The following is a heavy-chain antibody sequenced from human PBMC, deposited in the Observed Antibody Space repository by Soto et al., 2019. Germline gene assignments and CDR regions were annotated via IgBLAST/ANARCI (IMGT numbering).Heavy chain of an antibody. CDR2: IYYSGTT. CDR3: AREDYSGRLFDY. V-gene: IGHV4-31*03. Sequence: QVQLQESGPGLVKPSQTLSLTCTVSGGSISSNGYYWSWIRQHPGKGLEWIGYIYYSGTTYYNPSLLSRVTISVDTSKNQFSLRLSSVTAADTAVYYCAREDYSGRLFDYWGQGTLVTVSS. J-gene: IGHJ4*02. D-gene: IGHD4-4*01. CDR1: GGSISSNGYY.